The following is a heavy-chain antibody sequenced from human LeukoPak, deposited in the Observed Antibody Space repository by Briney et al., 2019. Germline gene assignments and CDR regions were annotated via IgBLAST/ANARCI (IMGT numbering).Heavy chain of an antibody. CDR3: ASLSSGYYYVAFHH. V-gene: IGHV3-23*01. Sequence: GGSLRLSCAASGFTFSSYAMSWVRQAPGKGLEWVSAISGSGGSTYYADSVKGRFTISRDNSKNTLYLQMNSLRAEDTAVYYCASLSSGYYYVAFHHWGQGTLVTVSS. CDR1: GFTFSSYA. CDR2: ISGSGGST. D-gene: IGHD3-22*01. J-gene: IGHJ1*01.